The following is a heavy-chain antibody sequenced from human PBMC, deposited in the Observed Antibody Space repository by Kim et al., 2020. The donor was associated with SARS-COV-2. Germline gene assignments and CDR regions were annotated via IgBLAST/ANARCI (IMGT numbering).Heavy chain of an antibody. J-gene: IGHJ3*02. CDR1: GGTFSSYA. D-gene: IGHD3-9*01. CDR3: GFILTHSADAFDI. CDR2: IIPIFGTA. V-gene: IGHV1-69*13. Sequence: SVKVSCKASGGTFSSYAISWVRQAPGQGLEWMGGIIPIFGTANYAQKFQGRVTITADESTSTAYMELSSLRSEDTAVYYCGFILTHSADAFDIWGQGTMVTVSS.